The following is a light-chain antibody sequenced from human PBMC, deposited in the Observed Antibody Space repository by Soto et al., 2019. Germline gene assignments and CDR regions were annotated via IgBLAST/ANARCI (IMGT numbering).Light chain of an antibody. Sequence: VQITQSPAPRSASILDGGTSTGRASQSISSWLAWYQQKPGKAPKLLIYDASSLESGVPSRFSGSGSGTDFTLTISSLQPEDFATYFCQQSYSTPWTFGQGTQVDIK. V-gene: IGKV1-5*01. CDR1: QSISSW. CDR2: DAS. CDR3: QQSYSTPWT. J-gene: IGKJ1*01.